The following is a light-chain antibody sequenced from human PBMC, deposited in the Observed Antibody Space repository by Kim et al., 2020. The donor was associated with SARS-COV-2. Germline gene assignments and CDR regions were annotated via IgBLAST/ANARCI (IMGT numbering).Light chain of an antibody. V-gene: IGLV3-1*01. CDR1: KLGDKY. CDR3: QAWDSSNWV. Sequence: SYELTQPPSVSVSPGQTASITCSGDKLGDKYACWYQQKPGQSPVLVIYQDSKRPSGIPERFSGSNSGNTATLTISGTQAMDEADYYCQAWDSSNWVFGGGTQRTVL. CDR2: QDS. J-gene: IGLJ3*02.